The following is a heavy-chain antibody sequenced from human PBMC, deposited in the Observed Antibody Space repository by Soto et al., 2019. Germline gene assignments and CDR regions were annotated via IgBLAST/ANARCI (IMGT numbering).Heavy chain of an antibody. CDR2: ISYDGSNK. V-gene: IGHV3-30*18. D-gene: IGHD3-10*01. CDR1: GFTCSSYG. Sequence: QVQLVESGGGVVQPGRSLRLSCAASGFTCSSYGMHLVRQAPGKGLEWVAVISYDGSNKYYADSVKGLFTISRDNSKNTLYLQMNSLRAEDTAVYYCAKTARGGYYYSMDVWGKGTTVTVSS. CDR3: AKTARGGYYYSMDV. J-gene: IGHJ6*03.